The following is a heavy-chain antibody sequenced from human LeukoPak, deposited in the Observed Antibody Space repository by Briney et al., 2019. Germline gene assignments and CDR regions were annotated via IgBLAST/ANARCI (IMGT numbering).Heavy chain of an antibody. V-gene: IGHV4-59*08. J-gene: IGHJ3*02. CDR3: GRHGGVIIVRGVLVDGFDI. Sequence: ETLSLTRNDSGGSIRSYYWRSIRQPPGKGLERIGHIFHRGRTNYNPSLKSRVTMSVDTTKNQCSLNLSSVTAADTAVYYCGRHGGVIIVRGVLVDGFDIWGQGTMVTV. CDR2: IFHRGRT. CDR1: GGSIRSYY. D-gene: IGHD3-10*01.